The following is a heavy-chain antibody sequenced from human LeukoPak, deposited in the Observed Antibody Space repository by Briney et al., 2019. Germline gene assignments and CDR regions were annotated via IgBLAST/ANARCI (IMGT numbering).Heavy chain of an antibody. CDR3: AKNVNGGNWYYFDH. Sequence: PGGSLRLSCAASGFTFNNYAVGWVRQAPGKGLEWVSAISGGGVSTYYADSVKGRFTISRDNSKTTLYLQMNSLRAEDTAVYYCAKNVNGGNWYYFDHWGQGTLVTVPS. D-gene: IGHD1-20*01. CDR1: GFTFNNYA. CDR2: ISGGGVST. J-gene: IGHJ4*02. V-gene: IGHV3-23*01.